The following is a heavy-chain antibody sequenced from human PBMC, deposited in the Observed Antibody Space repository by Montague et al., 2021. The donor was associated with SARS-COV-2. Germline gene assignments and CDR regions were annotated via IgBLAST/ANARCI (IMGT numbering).Heavy chain of an antibody. V-gene: IGHV4-34*01. CDR3: AGGRRPVVVPGAGPAGLGFDI. J-gene: IGHJ3*02. D-gene: IGHD2-2*01. Sequence: SETLSLTCAISGGSFSNYYWSWIRQPPGRGLEWIGEVNQSGSTTYNPSVKSGVTISKDTSKNQLYLRLNSVTAADTAVYYCAGGRRPVVVPGAGPAGLGFDIWGQGTTVTVSS. CDR2: VNQSGST. CDR1: GGSFSNYY.